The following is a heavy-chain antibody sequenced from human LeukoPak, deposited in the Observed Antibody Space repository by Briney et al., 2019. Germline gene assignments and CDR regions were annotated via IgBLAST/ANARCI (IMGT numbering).Heavy chain of an antibody. D-gene: IGHD3-10*01. CDR1: SFIFSNYW. CDR2: VKSDGSNP. J-gene: IGHJ4*02. CDR3: ARDIVSGSGSLDY. Sequence: GGSLVLSCAASSFIFSNYWMHWVRPAPGKGLVWVSRVKSDGSNPSYADSVKGRFTISRDNAENMLYLQMNTLGAEDTAVYYCARDIVSGSGSLDYWGQGTLVTVSS. V-gene: IGHV3-74*01.